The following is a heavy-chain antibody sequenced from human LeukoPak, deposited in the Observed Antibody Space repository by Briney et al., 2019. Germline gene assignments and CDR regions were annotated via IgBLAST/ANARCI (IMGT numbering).Heavy chain of an antibody. CDR3: ARESVVVITQYYFDY. J-gene: IGHJ4*02. Sequence: GRSLRHSCAASGFTFSSYGMHWVRQAPGKGLEWVAVIWYDGSNKYHADSVKGRFTISRDNSKNTLYLQMNSLRAEDTAVYYCARESVVVITQYYFDYWGQGTLVTVSS. CDR1: GFTFSSYG. D-gene: IGHD3-22*01. CDR2: IWYDGSNK. V-gene: IGHV3-33*01.